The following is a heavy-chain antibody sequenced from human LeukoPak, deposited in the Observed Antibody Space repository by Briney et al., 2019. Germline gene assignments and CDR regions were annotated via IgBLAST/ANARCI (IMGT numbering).Heavy chain of an antibody. J-gene: IGHJ6*03. V-gene: IGHV1-2*02. CDR1: GYTFTGYY. Sequence: ASVKVSCKASGYTFTGYYMHWVRQAPGQGLEWMRWINPNSGGTNYAQKFQGRVTMTRDTSISTAYMELSRLRSDDTAVYYCARGSSTSYYYMDVWGKGTTVTVSS. CDR2: INPNSGGT. CDR3: ARGSSTSYYYMDV. D-gene: IGHD2-2*01.